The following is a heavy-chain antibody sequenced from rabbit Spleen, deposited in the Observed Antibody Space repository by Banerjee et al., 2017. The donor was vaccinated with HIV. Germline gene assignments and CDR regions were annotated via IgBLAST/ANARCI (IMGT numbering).Heavy chain of an antibody. J-gene: IGHJ4*01. D-gene: IGHD4-2*01. V-gene: IGHV1S45*01. CDR1: GFSFSSSYD. CDR2: INTGDKKS. Sequence: QEQLKESGGGLVQPGGSLKLSCKASGFSFSSSYDMCWVRQAPGKGLEWIACINTGDKKSYYATWAKGRFTISKTSSTTVTLQMTSLAAADTATYFCARSSRDNVWGHNLWGPGTLVTVS. CDR3: ARSSRDNVWGHNL.